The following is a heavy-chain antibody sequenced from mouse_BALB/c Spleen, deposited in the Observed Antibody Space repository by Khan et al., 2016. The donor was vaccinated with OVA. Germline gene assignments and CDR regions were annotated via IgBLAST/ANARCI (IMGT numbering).Heavy chain of an antibody. CDR1: GYTFTDYA. D-gene: IGHD1-1*02. CDR3: ARGGKFAY. Sequence: QVQLKRSGAELVRPGVSVKISCKGSGYTFTDYAMHWVKQSHAKSLEWIGVISTYYGDVDYSQKFKGKATMTVDRSSSTAYMELARLTSEDSAIYYCARGGKFAYWGQGTLVTVSA. J-gene: IGHJ3*01. CDR2: ISTYYGDV. V-gene: IGHV1S137*01.